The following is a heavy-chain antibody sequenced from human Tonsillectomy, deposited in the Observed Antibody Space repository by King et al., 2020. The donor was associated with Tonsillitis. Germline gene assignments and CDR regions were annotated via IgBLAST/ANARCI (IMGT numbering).Heavy chain of an antibody. Sequence: VQLVESGGGLVQPGGSLRLSCAASGFTFSSYAMSWVRQAPGKGLEWVSAISGSGGSTYYADSVKGRFTISRDNSKNTLYLQMNSLRAEDPAVYYCAKYYGSGSYPYDAFDIWGQGTMVTVSS. CDR2: ISGSGGST. V-gene: IGHV3-23*04. J-gene: IGHJ3*02. D-gene: IGHD3-10*01. CDR1: GFTFSSYA. CDR3: AKYYGSGSYPYDAFDI.